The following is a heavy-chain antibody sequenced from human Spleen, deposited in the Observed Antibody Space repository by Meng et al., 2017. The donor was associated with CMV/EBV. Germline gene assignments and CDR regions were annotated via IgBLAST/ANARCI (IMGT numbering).Heavy chain of an antibody. V-gene: IGHV3-30-3*01. CDR3: AREKGGEGIAGGGNYYYYGMDV. D-gene: IGHD6-13*01. CDR2: ISYDGTKK. CDR1: GFTFSRDA. Sequence: GESLKISCTTSGFTFSRDAMHWVRQAPGKGLEWVAVISYDGTKKYYADSVKGRFTSSRDNSKNTVHLQMNSLRAEDTAVYYCAREKGGEGIAGGGNYYYYGMDVWGQGTTVTVSS. J-gene: IGHJ6*02.